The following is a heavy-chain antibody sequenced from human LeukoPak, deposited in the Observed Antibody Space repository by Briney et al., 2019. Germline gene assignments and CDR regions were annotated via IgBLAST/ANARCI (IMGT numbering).Heavy chain of an antibody. J-gene: IGHJ3*02. Sequence: PSETLSLTCTVSGGSISSYYWSWIRQPPGKGLEWIGYIYYSGSTNYNPSLKSRVTISVDTSKNQFSLKLSSVTAEDTAVYYCATPSVVPAAINAFDIWGQGTMVTVSS. CDR2: IYYSGST. D-gene: IGHD2-2*01. CDR1: GGSISSYY. CDR3: ATPSVVPAAINAFDI. V-gene: IGHV4-59*01.